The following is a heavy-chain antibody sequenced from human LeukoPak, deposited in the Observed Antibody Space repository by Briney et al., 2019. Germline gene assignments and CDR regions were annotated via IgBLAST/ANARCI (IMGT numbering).Heavy chain of an antibody. V-gene: IGHV3-7*01. CDR1: GFTFSCYW. J-gene: IGHJ5*02. CDR3: ARRGTIAVPVFWFDP. D-gene: IGHD6-19*01. CDR2: IKQDGSEK. Sequence: PGGSLRLSCAASGFTFSCYWMSWVRQAPGKGLEWVANIKQDGSEKYYLDSLEGRFTISRDNAKNSVYLQINRLRAEDTAVYYCARRGTIAVPVFWFDPWGQGTLVIVSS.